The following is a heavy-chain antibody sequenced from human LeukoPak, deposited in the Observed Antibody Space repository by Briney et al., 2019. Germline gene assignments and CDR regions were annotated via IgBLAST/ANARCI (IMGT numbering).Heavy chain of an antibody. D-gene: IGHD3-22*01. Sequence: GASVKVSCKASGYTFTSYDINWVRQATGQGLEWMGWMNPNSGNTGYAQKFQGRVTMTRNTSISTAYMELSSLRSEDTAVYYCARGRRIVVGTTPPDDYWGQGTLVTVSS. V-gene: IGHV1-8*01. CDR3: ARGRRIVVGTTPPDDY. CDR2: MNPNSGNT. CDR1: GYTFTSYD. J-gene: IGHJ4*02.